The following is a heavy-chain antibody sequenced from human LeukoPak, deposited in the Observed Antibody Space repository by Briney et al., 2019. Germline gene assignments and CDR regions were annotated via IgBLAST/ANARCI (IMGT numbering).Heavy chain of an antibody. CDR2: IFHNGGS. V-gene: IGHV4-38-2*01. D-gene: IGHD5-12*01. CDR3: VRSPPTIDGGLFFDL. Sequence: PSETLSLTCAVSGYSISSGHVWGWIRQPPGEGLDWIGSIFHNGGSYNNPSLKSRTTISIDTSLNQFSLKLSSVTATDTAVYYCVRSPPTIDGGLFFDLWGQGTLVIASS. J-gene: IGHJ4*02. CDR1: GYSISSGHV.